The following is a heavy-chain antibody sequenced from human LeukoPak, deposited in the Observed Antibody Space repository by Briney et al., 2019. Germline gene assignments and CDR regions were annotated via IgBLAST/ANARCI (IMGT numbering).Heavy chain of an antibody. CDR1: GGSISSGGYS. D-gene: IGHD2-8*01. Sequence: SQTLSLTCAVSGGSISSGGYSWSWIRQPPGKGLEWIGYIYHSGSTYYNPSLKSRVTILVDRSKNQFSLKLSSGTAADTAVYYCARGARCTNGVCFLPYFDYWGQGTLVTVSS. J-gene: IGHJ4*02. V-gene: IGHV4-30-2*01. CDR2: IYHSGST. CDR3: ARGARCTNGVCFLPYFDY.